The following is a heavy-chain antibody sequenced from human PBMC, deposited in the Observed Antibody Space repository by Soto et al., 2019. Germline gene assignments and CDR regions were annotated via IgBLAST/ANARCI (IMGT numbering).Heavy chain of an antibody. CDR1: GGTFSSYA. V-gene: IGHV1-69*06. Sequence: QVQLVQSGAEVKKPGSSVKVSCKASGGTFSSYAISWVRQAPGQGLEWMGGIIPIFGTSNYAQKFQGRVTITADKSTSTAYMELSSLRSEYTSVYYCARDIVATINWFDPWGQGTLVTVSS. J-gene: IGHJ5*02. CDR2: IIPIFGTS. CDR3: ARDIVATINWFDP. D-gene: IGHD5-12*01.